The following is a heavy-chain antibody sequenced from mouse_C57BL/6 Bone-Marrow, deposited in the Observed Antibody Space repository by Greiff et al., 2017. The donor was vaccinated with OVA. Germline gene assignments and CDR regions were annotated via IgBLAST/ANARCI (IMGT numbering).Heavy chain of an antibody. CDR1: GYTFTSYW. J-gene: IGHJ2*01. Sequence: VQLQQPGAELVKPGASVKMSCKASGYTFTSYWITWVKQRPGQGLEWIGDIYPGSGSTNYNEKFKSKATLTVDTSSSTAYMQLSSLTSEDSAVYYCAREGDGNYDFDNWGQGTTLTVSS. CDR3: AREGDGNYDFDN. V-gene: IGHV1-55*01. D-gene: IGHD2-1*01. CDR2: IYPGSGST.